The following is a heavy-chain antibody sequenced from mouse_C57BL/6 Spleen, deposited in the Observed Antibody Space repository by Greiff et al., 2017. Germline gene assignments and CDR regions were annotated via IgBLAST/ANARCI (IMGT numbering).Heavy chain of an antibody. Sequence: EVKPMESGGGLVQPGGSLSLFCAASGFTFTDYYMSWVRQPPGKALEWLGFIRNKANGYTIEYSVSVTGRFTISRDNSQSILYIQMTALRAEDSATYYWSRYHGNYEDYYAMVYWGQGTSVTVSS. CDR3: SRYHGNYEDYYAMVY. J-gene: IGHJ4*01. D-gene: IGHD2-1*01. CDR2: IRNKANGYTI. V-gene: IGHV7-3*01. CDR1: GFTFTDYY.